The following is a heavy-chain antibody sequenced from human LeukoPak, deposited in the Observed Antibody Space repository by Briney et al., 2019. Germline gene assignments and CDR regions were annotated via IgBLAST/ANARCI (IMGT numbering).Heavy chain of an antibody. D-gene: IGHD2-2*01. J-gene: IGHJ4*02. CDR1: GFTFSSYE. V-gene: IGHV3-48*03. Sequence: PGGSLRLSCAASGFTFSSYEMHWVRQAPGKGLEWVSYISSSGSTIYYADSVKGRFTISRDNAKNSLYLQMNSLRAEDTAVYYCARDQLLWPYWGQGTLVTVSS. CDR2: ISSSGSTI. CDR3: ARDQLLWPY.